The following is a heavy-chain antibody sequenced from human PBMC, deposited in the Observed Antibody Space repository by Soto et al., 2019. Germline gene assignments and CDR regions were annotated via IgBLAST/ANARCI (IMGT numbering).Heavy chain of an antibody. V-gene: IGHV3-48*02. J-gene: IGHJ6*02. Sequence: EVQLVDSGGVLVQPGVSLRLSCAASGFAFSGHTMNWVRQAPGKGLEWVAYIGNTLDTIYYADSVKGRFIISRDDALKAVFLHMSSLRDDDTAVYYCARGDCSGGSCYGIDVWGRGTTVTVSS. CDR2: IGNTLDTI. CDR1: GFAFSGHT. D-gene: IGHD2-15*01. CDR3: ARGDCSGGSCYGIDV.